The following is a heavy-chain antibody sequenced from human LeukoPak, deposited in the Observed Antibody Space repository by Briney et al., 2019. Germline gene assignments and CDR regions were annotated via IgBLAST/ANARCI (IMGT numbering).Heavy chain of an antibody. V-gene: IGHV4-39*07. D-gene: IGHD4-11*01. Sequence: SETLSLTCTVSGGSISSSSYYWGWIRQPPGKGLEWIGSIYYSGSTYYNPSLKSRVTISVDTSKNQFSLKLSSVTAADTVVYYCARGYPITQQLPGPFDYWGQGTLVTVSS. J-gene: IGHJ4*02. CDR3: ARGYPITQQLPGPFDY. CDR2: IYYSGST. CDR1: GGSISSSSYY.